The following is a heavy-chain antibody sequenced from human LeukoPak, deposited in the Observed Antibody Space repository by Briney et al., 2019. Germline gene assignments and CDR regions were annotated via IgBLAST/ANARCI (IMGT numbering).Heavy chain of an antibody. Sequence: GSSVKVSCKASGGTFSSYAISWVRQAPGQGLEWMGWINPNSGGTNYAQKFQGRVTMTRDTSISTAYMELSRLRSDDTAVYYCARDLRHYRNYWGQGTLVTVSS. CDR3: ARDLRHYRNY. V-gene: IGHV1-2*02. CDR2: INPNSGGT. D-gene: IGHD3-16*02. J-gene: IGHJ4*02. CDR1: GGTFSSYA.